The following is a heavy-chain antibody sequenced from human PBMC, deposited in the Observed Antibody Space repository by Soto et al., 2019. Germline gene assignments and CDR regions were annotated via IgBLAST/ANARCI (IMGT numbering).Heavy chain of an antibody. CDR2: ITWSGGTR. V-gene: IGHV3-9*01. D-gene: IGHD6-19*01. CDR1: GFTFDDYA. Sequence: EVQLVESGGGLVQPGRSLRLSCVASGFTFDDYAMHWVRQAPGKGLEWVSGITWSGGTRDYADSVKGRFTISRDNAKNSVYLQMESMRVEDTALYYCIRGRQGWVQPWGRGTLVTVSS. J-gene: IGHJ1*01. CDR3: IRGRQGWVQP.